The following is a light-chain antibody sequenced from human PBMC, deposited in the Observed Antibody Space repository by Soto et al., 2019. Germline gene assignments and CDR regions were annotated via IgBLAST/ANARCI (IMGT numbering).Light chain of an antibody. J-gene: IGKJ1*01. Sequence: EIVLTQSPATLSLSPGERATLSCRASQSVSSYLAWYQQKSGQAPRLLIYDTSNRATGIPARFSGSGSGTDFTLTISSLEPEDFAVYYCQQRSSWPWTFGLGTNVEIK. CDR2: DTS. CDR3: QQRSSWPWT. V-gene: IGKV3-11*01. CDR1: QSVSSY.